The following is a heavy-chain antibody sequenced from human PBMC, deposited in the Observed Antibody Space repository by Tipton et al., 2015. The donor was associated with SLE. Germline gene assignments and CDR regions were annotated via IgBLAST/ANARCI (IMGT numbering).Heavy chain of an antibody. CDR1: GGFIRNSGYY. Sequence: TLSLTCNVSGGFIRNSGYYWVWIRQSPGKGLEWIGGVYYSGPTYYNPSLKSRVDISVDFPKNEFSLRLTSVTAADTAVYFCARRDYYYYFMNIWGKGTTVTVSS. CDR2: VYYSGPT. V-gene: IGHV4-39*01. J-gene: IGHJ6*04. CDR3: ARRDYYYYFMNI.